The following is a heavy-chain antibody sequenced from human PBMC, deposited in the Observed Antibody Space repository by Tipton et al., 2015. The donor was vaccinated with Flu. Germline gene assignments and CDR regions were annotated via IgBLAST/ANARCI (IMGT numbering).Heavy chain of an antibody. CDR3: ARDRGIPTRLLAFDI. J-gene: IGHJ3*02. D-gene: IGHD6-6*01. Sequence: TLSLTCTVSGDSISSYYWNWIRQSPGKGLEWIGYIYYTRSTSYNPSLKSRVTISMDTSKNQFSLKLSSVTAADTAVYYCARDRGIPTRLLAFDIWGQGTKVAVSS. V-gene: IGHV4-59*01. CDR1: GDSISSYY. CDR2: IYYTRST.